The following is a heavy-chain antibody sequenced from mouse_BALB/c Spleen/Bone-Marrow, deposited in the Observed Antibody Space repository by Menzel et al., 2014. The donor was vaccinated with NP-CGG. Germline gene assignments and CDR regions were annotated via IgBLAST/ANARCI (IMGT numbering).Heavy chain of an antibody. CDR1: GYAFSNYL. D-gene: IGHD1-1*01. CDR2: VNPGSGDI. V-gene: IGHV1-54*01. J-gene: IGHJ4*01. CDR3: ARFIATAYAMDY. Sequence: VKVVESGAELVRPGTSVKVSCKASGYAFSNYLIEWVKQRPGQGLEWIGVVNPGSGDINYNEKFQGKAALTADKSSSTAFMQLSSLTSDDSAVYFCARFIATAYAMDYWGQGTSVTVSS.